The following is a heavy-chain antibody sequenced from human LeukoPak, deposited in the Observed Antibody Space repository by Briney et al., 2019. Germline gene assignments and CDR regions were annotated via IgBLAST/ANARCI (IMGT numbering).Heavy chain of an antibody. CDR2: MNPRSGDT. V-gene: IGHV1-8*03. Sequence: ASVNVSCKPSGYTFSNFDISWVRQAPGRGLEWMGSMNPRSGDTTYARNFQGRVTFTRNTSISTSYMELSGLRSDDTAVYYCARVNYDYVWGTHHFDSWGQGSQVTVSS. D-gene: IGHD3-16*01. CDR1: GYTFSNFD. CDR3: ARVNYDYVWGTHHFDS. J-gene: IGHJ4*02.